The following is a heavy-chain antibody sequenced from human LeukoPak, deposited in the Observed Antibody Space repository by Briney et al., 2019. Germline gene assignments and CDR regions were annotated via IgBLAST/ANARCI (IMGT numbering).Heavy chain of an antibody. V-gene: IGHV3-21*01. Sequence: GGSLRLSCAASGFTVSNNYMSWVRQAPGKGLEWVSSISSSSRYIYYADSVKGRFTIFRDNAKNSLSLQMNSLRAEDTAVYYCARATYCGGDCYSGAFDIWSQGTMVTVSS. J-gene: IGHJ3*02. CDR2: ISSSSRYI. CDR1: GFTVSNNY. CDR3: ARATYCGGDCYSGAFDI. D-gene: IGHD2-21*02.